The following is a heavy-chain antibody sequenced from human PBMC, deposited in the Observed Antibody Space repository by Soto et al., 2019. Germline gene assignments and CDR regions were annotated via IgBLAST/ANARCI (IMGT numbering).Heavy chain of an antibody. CDR3: VRDEGNSDSSAALY. CDR1: GFTFSSYA. V-gene: IGHV3-23*01. Sequence: GGSLRLSCAVSGFTFSSYAMIWVRQAPGKGLEWVSAISGGSRYYADSVKARFTISRDISRNTLFLQMDSLRVEDTAMYFCVRDEGNSDSSAALYWGQGTRVTVSS. CDR2: ISGGSR. J-gene: IGHJ4*02. D-gene: IGHD6-6*01.